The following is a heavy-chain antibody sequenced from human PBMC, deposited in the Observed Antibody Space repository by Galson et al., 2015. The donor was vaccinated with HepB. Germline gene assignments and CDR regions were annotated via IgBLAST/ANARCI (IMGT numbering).Heavy chain of an antibody. V-gene: IGHV3-49*04. J-gene: IGHJ6*02. CDR2: IRSKAYGGTT. CDR3: RKGAHSSGYEPYYYYGMDV. Sequence: SLRLSCAASGFTFGDYAMSWVRQAPGKGLEWVGFIRSKAYGGTTEYAASVKGRFTISRDDSKSIAYLQMNSLKTEDTAVYYCRKGAHSSGYEPYYYYGMDVWGQGTTVTVSS. D-gene: IGHD3-22*01. CDR1: GFTFGDYA.